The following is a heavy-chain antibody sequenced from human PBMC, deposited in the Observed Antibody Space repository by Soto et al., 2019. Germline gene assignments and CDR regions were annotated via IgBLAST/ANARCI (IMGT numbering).Heavy chain of an antibody. V-gene: IGHV3-30*18. J-gene: IGHJ4*02. Sequence: GGSLRLSCAASGFTFSSYGMHWVRQAPGKGLEWVAVISYDGSNKYYADSVKGRFTISRDNSKNTLCLQMNSLRAEDTAVYYCAKGIFGVVIIGSCDYWGQGTLVTVSS. CDR2: ISYDGSNK. D-gene: IGHD3-3*01. CDR1: GFTFSSYG. CDR3: AKGIFGVVIIGSCDY.